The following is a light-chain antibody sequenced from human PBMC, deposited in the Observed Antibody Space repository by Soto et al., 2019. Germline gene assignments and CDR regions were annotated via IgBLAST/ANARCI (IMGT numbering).Light chain of an antibody. CDR3: QQYGSSPSLT. CDR2: GAS. J-gene: IGKJ4*01. V-gene: IGKV3-20*01. CDR1: QSVSSSY. Sequence: EIVLTQSPGTLSLSPGERATLSCRASQSVSSSYLAWYQQKPGQAPRLLIYGASSSATGIPDRFSGSGSGTDFTLTISRLEPEDFAVYSCQQYGSSPSLTFGGGTKVEIK.